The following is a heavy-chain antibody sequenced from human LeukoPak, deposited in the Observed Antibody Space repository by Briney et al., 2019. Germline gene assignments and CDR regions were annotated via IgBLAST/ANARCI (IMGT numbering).Heavy chain of an antibody. CDR3: AKDHDYYDSSGYYSPDAFDI. J-gene: IGHJ3*02. D-gene: IGHD3-22*01. Sequence: GGSLRLSCAASGFTFSSYAMSWVRQAPGKGLEWVSAISGSGGSTYYADSVKGRFTISRDNSKNTLYLQMNSLRAEDTAVYYCAKDHDYYDSSGYYSPDAFDIWGQGTMVTVSS. V-gene: IGHV3-23*01. CDR1: GFTFSSYA. CDR2: ISGSGGST.